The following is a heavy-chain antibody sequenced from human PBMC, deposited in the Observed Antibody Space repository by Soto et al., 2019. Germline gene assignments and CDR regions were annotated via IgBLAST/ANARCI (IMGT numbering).Heavy chain of an antibody. J-gene: IGHJ4*02. V-gene: IGHV4-30-2*01. CDR2: IYHSGST. D-gene: IGHD3-22*01. Sequence: TSETLSLTCAVSGGSISSGGYSWSWIRQPPGKGMEWIGYIYHSGSTYYNPSLKSRVAISVDRSKNQFSLKLSSVTAADTAVYYCASNTYYYDSSGYYRVPGPFEYWGQGTLVTVSS. CDR3: ASNTYYYDSSGYYRVPGPFEY. CDR1: GGSISSGGYS.